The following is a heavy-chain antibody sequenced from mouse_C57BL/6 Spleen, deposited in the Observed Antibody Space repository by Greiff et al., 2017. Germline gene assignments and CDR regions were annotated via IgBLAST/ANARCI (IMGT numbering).Heavy chain of an antibody. CDR3: ARGEPTTGYFDY. J-gene: IGHJ2*01. CDR1: GYTFTSYW. V-gene: IGHV1-69*01. Sequence: VQLQQPGAELVMPGASVKLSCKASGYTFTSYWMHWVKQRPGQGLEWIGEIDPSDSYTNYNQKFKGKSTLTVDKSSSTAYMQLSSLTSEDSAVYYCARGEPTTGYFDYWGQGTTLTVSS. D-gene: IGHD1-1*01. CDR2: IDPSDSYT.